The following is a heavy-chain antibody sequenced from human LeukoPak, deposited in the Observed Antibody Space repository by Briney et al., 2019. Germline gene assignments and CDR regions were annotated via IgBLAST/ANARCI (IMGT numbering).Heavy chain of an antibody. J-gene: IGHJ5*02. CDR2: INPNSGGT. V-gene: IGHV1-2*02. CDR1: GYTFTGYY. Sequence: ASVKVSCKASGYTFTGYYMHWVRQAPGQGLEWMGWINPNSGGTNYAQKFQGRVTMTRDTSISTAYMELNRLRSDDTAVYYCARVAVAGTAEDWFDPWGQGTLVTVSS. D-gene: IGHD6-19*01. CDR3: ARVAVAGTAEDWFDP.